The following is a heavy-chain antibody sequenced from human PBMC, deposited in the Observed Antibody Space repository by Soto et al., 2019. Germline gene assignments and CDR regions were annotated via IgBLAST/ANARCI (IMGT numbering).Heavy chain of an antibody. Sequence: QVTLKESGPVLVKPTETLTLTCTVSGFSLSNARMGVSWIRQPPGKALAWLAHIFSNDEKSYSTSLKSRLTTSKDTSKLQVGLTMTNMDPVDTATYYCARTTTPIDAVGELSTYYFDYWGQGTLVTVSA. CDR2: IFSNDEK. V-gene: IGHV2-26*01. CDR3: ARTTTPIDAVGELSTYYFDY. J-gene: IGHJ4*02. CDR1: GFSLSNARMG. D-gene: IGHD3-10*01.